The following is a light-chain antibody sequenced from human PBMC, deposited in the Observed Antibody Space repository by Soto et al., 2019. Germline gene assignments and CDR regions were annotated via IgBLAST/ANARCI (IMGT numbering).Light chain of an antibody. V-gene: IGKV1-27*01. CDR2: AAS. CDR1: QGISNY. Sequence: DIQITQSPSSLSASVGDRVTITCRSSQGISNYLAWYQQKPGKVPKLLIYAASTLQSGAPSRFSGSGSGTDFTLTISSLQPEDVATYYCQKYNSAPRTLGQGTKVDIK. J-gene: IGKJ1*01. CDR3: QKYNSAPRT.